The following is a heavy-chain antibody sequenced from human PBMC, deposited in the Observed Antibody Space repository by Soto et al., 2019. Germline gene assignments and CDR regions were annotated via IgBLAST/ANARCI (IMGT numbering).Heavy chain of an antibody. V-gene: IGHV4-30-4*01. Sequence: QVQLQESGSGLVKPSQSLSLTCTVSGVSLNTADTWWSWIRQSPGKGLEFIGYYHSGGSTYYVASFRSRVIISEDTSNSPFPLKLSSVPVADTAVYFCVRSRQMESGNDYGLDVWGQGTTVTVSS. CDR3: VRSRQMESGNDYGLDV. J-gene: IGHJ6*02. D-gene: IGHD1-1*01. CDR2: YHSGGST. CDR1: GVSLNTADTW.